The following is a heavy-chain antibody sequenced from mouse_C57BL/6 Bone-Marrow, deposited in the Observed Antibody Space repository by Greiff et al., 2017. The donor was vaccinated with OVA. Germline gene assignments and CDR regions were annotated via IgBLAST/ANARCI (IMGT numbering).Heavy chain of an antibody. V-gene: IGHV1-81*01. CDR3: ARDGYYSFAY. CDR1: GYTFTSYS. CDR2: IYPRSGNT. J-gene: IGHJ3*01. D-gene: IGHD2-3*01. Sequence: QVQLQQSGAELARPGASVKLSCKASGYTFTSYSISWVKQRTGQGLEWIGEIYPRSGNTYYNEKFKGKATLTADKSSSTAYMELRSLTSEDSAVYFCARDGYYSFAYWGQGTLVTVSA.